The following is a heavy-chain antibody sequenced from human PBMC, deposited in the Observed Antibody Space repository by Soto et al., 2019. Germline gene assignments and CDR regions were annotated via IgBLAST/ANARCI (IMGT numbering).Heavy chain of an antibody. V-gene: IGHV3-30-3*01. Sequence: VQLVESGGGVVQPGRSLRLSCAASAFTLSKFAMHWVRQAPGKGLEWVAVTSKDGINTYYADAVKGRFTISRDNSKSTIYLQMNSLRTEDTAMYYCARGNMDVWGQGTTVTVSS. CDR2: TSKDGINT. D-gene: IGHD1-1*01. CDR1: AFTLSKFA. CDR3: ARGNMDV. J-gene: IGHJ6*02.